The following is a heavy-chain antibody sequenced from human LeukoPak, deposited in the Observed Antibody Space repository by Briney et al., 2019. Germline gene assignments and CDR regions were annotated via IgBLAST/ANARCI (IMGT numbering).Heavy chain of an antibody. CDR2: ISGSGGST. V-gene: IGHV3-23*01. CDR3: AKDFWSGYRDPHFDY. Sequence: GGSLRLSCAASGFTFSYYAMSWVRQAPGKGLEWVSAISGSGGSTDCADSVKGRFTISRDSSKNTLYLQMNSLRAEDTAVYYCAKDFWSGYRDPHFDYWGQGTLVTVSS. J-gene: IGHJ4*02. CDR1: GFTFSYYA. D-gene: IGHD3-3*01.